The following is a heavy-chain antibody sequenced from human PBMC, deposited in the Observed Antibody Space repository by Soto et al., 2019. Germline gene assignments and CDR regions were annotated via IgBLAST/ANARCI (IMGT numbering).Heavy chain of an antibody. CDR1: GDTFSSYA. CDR2: IIPIFGTA. Sequence: SVKVSCKASGDTFSSYAISWVRQAPGQGLEWMGGIIPIFGTANYAQKFQGRVTITADESTSTAYMELSSLRSEDTAVYYCARGYEAYGDYADYYYGMDVWGQGTTVTVS. J-gene: IGHJ6*02. D-gene: IGHD4-17*01. V-gene: IGHV1-69*13. CDR3: ARGYEAYGDYADYYYGMDV.